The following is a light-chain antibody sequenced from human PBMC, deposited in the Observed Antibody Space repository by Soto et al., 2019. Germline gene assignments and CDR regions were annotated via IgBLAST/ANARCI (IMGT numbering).Light chain of an antibody. CDR1: SSDVGGYNY. Sequence: QSALTQPASVSGSPGQSITISCTGTSSDVGGYNYVSWYQQHPAKAPKLMIYEVSNRPSGVPHRFSGSKSGTSASLTISGLQAEDEADYYCFSYTTSSTLVFGGGTKVTVL. J-gene: IGLJ3*02. CDR3: FSYTTSSTLV. CDR2: EVS. V-gene: IGLV2-14*01.